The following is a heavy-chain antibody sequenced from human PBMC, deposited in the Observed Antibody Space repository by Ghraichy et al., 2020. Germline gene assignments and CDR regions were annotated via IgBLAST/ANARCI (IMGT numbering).Heavy chain of an antibody. J-gene: IGHJ4*02. V-gene: IGHV4-34*01. CDR2: INHSGST. Sequence: SQTLSLTCAVYGGSFSGYYWSWIRQPPGKGLEWIGEINHSGSTNYNPSLKSRVTISVDTSKNQFSLKLSSVTAADTAVYYCARGPFGYCSSTSCFPFDYWGQGTLVTVSS. D-gene: IGHD2-2*03. CDR1: GGSFSGYY. CDR3: ARGPFGYCSSTSCFPFDY.